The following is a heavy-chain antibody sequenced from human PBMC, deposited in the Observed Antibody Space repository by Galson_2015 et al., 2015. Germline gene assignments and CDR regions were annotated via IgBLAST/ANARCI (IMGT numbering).Heavy chain of an antibody. CDR3: ARDSRRITIFGVVTSSKNWFDP. CDR2: INTNTGNP. CDR1: GYTFTRFA. V-gene: IGHV7-4-1*02. D-gene: IGHD3-3*01. J-gene: IGHJ5*02. Sequence: SVKVACKASGYTFTRFAMNWVRQAPGQGLEWMGWINTNTGNPTYAQGFTGRFVFSLDTSVSTAYLQISSLKAEDTAVYYCARDSRRITIFGVVTSSKNWFDPWGQGTLVTVSS.